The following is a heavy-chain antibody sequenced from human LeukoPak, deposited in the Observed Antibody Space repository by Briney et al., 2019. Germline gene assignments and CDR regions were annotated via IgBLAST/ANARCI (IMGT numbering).Heavy chain of an antibody. Sequence: SETLSLTCTVSGGSISSYYWSWIRQPPGKGLEWIGYIYYSGSTSYNPSLKSRVTISVDTSKNQFSLKLSSVTAADTAVYYCARVGPTVSHYYYYYMGVWGKGTTVTVSS. CDR2: IYYSGST. J-gene: IGHJ6*03. D-gene: IGHD4-11*01. CDR1: GGSISSYY. CDR3: ARVGPTVSHYYYYYMGV. V-gene: IGHV4-59*01.